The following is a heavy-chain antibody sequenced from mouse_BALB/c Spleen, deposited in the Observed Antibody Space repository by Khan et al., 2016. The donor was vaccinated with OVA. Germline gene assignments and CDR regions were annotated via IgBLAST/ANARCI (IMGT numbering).Heavy chain of an antibody. CDR1: GFSFSSYG. CDR3: ATSYFYGYYFDY. D-gene: IGHD1-1*01. J-gene: IGHJ2*01. V-gene: IGHV5-17*02. CDR2: ISGYSNTI. Sequence: EVELEESGGGLVQPGGSRKLSCAASGFSFSSYGMHWVRQAPERGLEWVAYISGYSNTIYYADTVKGRFTISRDNSRNTLFLQLTSLMSEDTAMYCWATSYFYGYYFDYWGPGTTLTVSS.